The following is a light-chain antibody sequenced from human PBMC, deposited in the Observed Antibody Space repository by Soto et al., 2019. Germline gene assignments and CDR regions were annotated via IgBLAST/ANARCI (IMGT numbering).Light chain of an antibody. V-gene: IGKV1-9*01. CDR1: QGISNY. CDR2: AAS. J-gene: IGKJ3*01. Sequence: DIQLTQSPSFLSASVGDRVTITCRASQGISNYLAWYQQKPGKAPRVLIYAASTLHSGVPSRFSGSGSGTEFTLTTICLQAKDFATYSCQQLNSYPRTLGPGTNVDIK. CDR3: QQLNSYPRT.